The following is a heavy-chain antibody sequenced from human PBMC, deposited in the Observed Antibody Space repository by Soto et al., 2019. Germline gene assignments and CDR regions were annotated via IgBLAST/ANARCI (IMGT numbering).Heavy chain of an antibody. CDR2: IYYSGST. D-gene: IGHD2-15*01. CDR1: GGSISSYY. CDR3: ARRYCSGGSCFDY. Sequence: PSETLSLTCTVSGGSISSYYWSWIRQPPGKGLEWIGYIYYSGSTNYNPSLKSRVTISVDTSKNQFSLKLSSVTAADTAVYYCARRYCSGGSCFDYWGQGTLVTVSS. V-gene: IGHV4-59*01. J-gene: IGHJ4*02.